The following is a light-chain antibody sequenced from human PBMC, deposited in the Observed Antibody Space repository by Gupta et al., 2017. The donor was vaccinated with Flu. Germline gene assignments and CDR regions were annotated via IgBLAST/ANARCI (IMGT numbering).Light chain of an antibody. Sequence: DIQMTQSPSSLSASVGDRVTITCRASQSFSGYLNWFQQKPGKAPKLLIYAASSLQSGVPSRFSGSGFGTEFTLTISSLRPEDYATYFCQQSYTTPYTFGQGTMLEIK. CDR2: AAS. J-gene: IGKJ2*01. CDR1: QSFSGY. CDR3: QQSYTTPYT. V-gene: IGKV1-39*01.